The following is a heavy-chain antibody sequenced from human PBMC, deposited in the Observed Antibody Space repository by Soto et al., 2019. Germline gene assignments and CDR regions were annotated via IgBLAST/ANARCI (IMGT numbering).Heavy chain of an antibody. V-gene: IGHV3-23*01. CDR1: GFTFSSYA. CDR2: ISGSGGST. Sequence: EVQLLESGGGLVQPGGSLRLSCAASGFTFSSYAMSWVRQAPGKGLEWVSAISGSGGSTYYADSVKGRFTISRDNSKKTLYLQMNSLRAEDTAVYYCAKSANWNDLYYYYMDVWGKGTTVTVSS. D-gene: IGHD1-1*01. CDR3: AKSANWNDLYYYYMDV. J-gene: IGHJ6*03.